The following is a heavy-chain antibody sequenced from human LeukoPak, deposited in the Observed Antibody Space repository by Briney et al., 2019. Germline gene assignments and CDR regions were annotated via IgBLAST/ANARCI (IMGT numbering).Heavy chain of an antibody. CDR1: GGSISSSSYY. J-gene: IGHJ4*02. V-gene: IGHV4-39*01. D-gene: IGHD2-2*01. Sequence: SETLSLTCTVSGGSISSSSYYWGWIRQPPGKGLGWIGSIYYSGSTYYNPSLKSRVTISVDTSKNQFSLKLSSVTAADTAVYYCAPQEVPAATFDYWGQGTLVTVSS. CDR2: IYYSGST. CDR3: APQEVPAATFDY.